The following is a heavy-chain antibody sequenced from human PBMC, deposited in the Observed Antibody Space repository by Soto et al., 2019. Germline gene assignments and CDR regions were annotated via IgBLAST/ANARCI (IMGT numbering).Heavy chain of an antibody. CDR3: AREGVEYYDSSPLGMDV. Sequence: SETLSLTCIVSGGSLSSGYDYWGWVRQPPGKGLEWIGSINSRASTHYNPSLKSRVTISVDTSKNQFSLKLSSVTAADTAVYYCAREGVEYYDSSPLGMDVWGQGTTVTVSS. D-gene: IGHD3-22*01. CDR1: GGSLSSGYDY. CDR2: INSRAST. J-gene: IGHJ6*02. V-gene: IGHV4-39*07.